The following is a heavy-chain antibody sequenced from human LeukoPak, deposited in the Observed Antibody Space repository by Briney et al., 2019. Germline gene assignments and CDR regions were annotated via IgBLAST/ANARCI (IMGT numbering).Heavy chain of an antibody. J-gene: IGHJ4*02. CDR3: ARRAPVQDYFDY. Sequence: SETLSLTCAVSGYSISSGYYWGWIRQPPGKGLEWIGSIYHSGSTYYNPPLKSRVTISVDTSKNQFSLKLSSVTAADTAVYYCARRAPVQDYFDYWGQGTLVTVSS. V-gene: IGHV4-38-2*01. CDR1: GYSISSGYY. CDR2: IYHSGST.